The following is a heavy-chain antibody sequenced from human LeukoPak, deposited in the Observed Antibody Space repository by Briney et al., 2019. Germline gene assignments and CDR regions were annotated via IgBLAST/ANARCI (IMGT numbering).Heavy chain of an antibody. CDR2: IWYDGSNK. V-gene: IGHV3-33*01. CDR3: AREVGYCSSTSCPPGDY. J-gene: IGHJ4*02. CDR1: GFTFSSYG. D-gene: IGHD2-2*01. Sequence: GRSLRLSCAASGFTFSSYGMHWVRQAPGKGLEWVAVIWYDGSNKYYADSVKGRFTISRDNSKNTLYLQMNSLRAEDTAVYYCAREVGYCSSTSCPPGDYWGQGTLVTVSS.